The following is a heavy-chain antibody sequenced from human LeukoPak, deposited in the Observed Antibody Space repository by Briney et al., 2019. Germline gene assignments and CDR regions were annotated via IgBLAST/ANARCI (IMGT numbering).Heavy chain of an antibody. D-gene: IGHD6-13*01. CDR3: ARGGRAAAGYYYYGMDV. Sequence: GASVKVSCKASGGTFSSYAISWVRQAPGQGLEWMGRIIPILGIANYAQKFQGRVTITADKSTSTAYMELSSLRSGDTAVYYCARGGRAAAGYYYYGMDVWGQGTTVTVSS. J-gene: IGHJ6*02. CDR1: GGTFSSYA. V-gene: IGHV1-69*04. CDR2: IIPILGIA.